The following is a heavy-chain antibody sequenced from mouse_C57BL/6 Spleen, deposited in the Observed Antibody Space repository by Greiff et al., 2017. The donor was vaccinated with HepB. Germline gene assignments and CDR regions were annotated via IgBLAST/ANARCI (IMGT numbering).Heavy chain of an antibody. Sequence: VQLQQSGAELVRPGTSVKMSCKASGYTFTNYWIGWAKQRPGHGLEWIGDIYPGGGYTNYNEKFKGKATLTADKSSSTAYIQFSSLTSEDSAIYYCARLDYGSSYFDYWGQGTTLTVSS. V-gene: IGHV1-63*01. CDR1: GYTFTNYW. D-gene: IGHD1-1*01. CDR3: ARLDYGSSYFDY. CDR2: IYPGGGYT. J-gene: IGHJ2*01.